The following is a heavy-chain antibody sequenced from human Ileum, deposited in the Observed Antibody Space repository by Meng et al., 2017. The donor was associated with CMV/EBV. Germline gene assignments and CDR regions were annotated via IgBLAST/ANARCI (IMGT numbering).Heavy chain of an antibody. CDR3: ARCYDSSGYYTALRFDP. CDR2: IFWNDDK. Sequence: SGPTLVKPTQTLTLTCTFSGFSLSTSEVGVGWIRQPPGKALEWLALIFWNDDKRYSPSLKSRLTITKDTSKNQVVLTMTNMDPVDTATYYCARCYDSSGYYTALRFDPWGQGTLVTVSS. D-gene: IGHD3-22*01. CDR1: GFSLSTSEVG. V-gene: IGHV2-5*01. J-gene: IGHJ5*02.